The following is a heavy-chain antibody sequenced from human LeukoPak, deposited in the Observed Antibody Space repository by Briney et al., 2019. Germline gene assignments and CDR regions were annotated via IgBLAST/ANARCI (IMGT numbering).Heavy chain of an antibody. CDR3: AREGWLSTTNY. J-gene: IGHJ4*02. Sequence: PSQTLSLTCTVSGGSISSGSYYWSWIRQPAGKGLEWIGRINTSGSTNYNPSLKSRVTISVDTSKNQFSLKLSSVTAADTAVYYCAREGWLSTTNYWGQGTLVTVSS. CDR2: INTSGST. CDR1: GGSISSGSYY. V-gene: IGHV4-61*02. D-gene: IGHD3-22*01.